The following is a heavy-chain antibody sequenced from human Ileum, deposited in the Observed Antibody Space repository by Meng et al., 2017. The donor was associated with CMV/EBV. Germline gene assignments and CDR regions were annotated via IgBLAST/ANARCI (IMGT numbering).Heavy chain of an antibody. CDR2: IYPDVSDT. CDR3: AKSITQCISAHCRVGAFDF. CDR1: GYSFANHW. J-gene: IGHJ4*02. V-gene: IGHV5-51*01. Sequence: GESLKISCKGSGYSFANHWIVWVRQMPGKGLEWMGLIYPDVSDTKYSPSFQGQVTISADKSVNTAYLQWHSLKASDTATYYCAKSITQCISAHCRVGAFDFWGQGTPVTVSS. D-gene: IGHD1-14*01.